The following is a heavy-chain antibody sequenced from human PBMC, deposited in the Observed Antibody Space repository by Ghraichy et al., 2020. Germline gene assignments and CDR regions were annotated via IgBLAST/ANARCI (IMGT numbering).Heavy chain of an antibody. CDR1: GFAFGSYS. J-gene: IGHJ6*02. CDR3: ARGSRVVRFYYYDGMDV. Sequence: GALRLSCVGSGFAFGSYSMNWVHQSPGKGLEWVSYITSSGRTIFYADSVKGRFTISRDNAQNSLYLQMKSLRDEDTAVYYCARGSRVVRFYYYDGMDVWGQGTTVTVSS. V-gene: IGHV3-48*02. CDR2: ITSSGRTI. D-gene: IGHD2-21*01.